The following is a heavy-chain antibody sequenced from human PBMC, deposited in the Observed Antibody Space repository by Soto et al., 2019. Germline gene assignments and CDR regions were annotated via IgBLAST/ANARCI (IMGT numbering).Heavy chain of an antibody. D-gene: IGHD1-26*01. V-gene: IGHV1-3*01. CDR3: GRSVVGATGEILYNAMDV. J-gene: IGHJ6*02. CDR2: INPASGHT. Sequence: QVQLVQSGAEVKKPGASVKVSCKASGYTFTTYARHWVRQAPGQRPEWMGWINPASGHTKYSKRFQDRVTITRDTSASTGYMELSSLRSEDTAVYYCGRSVVGATGEILYNAMDVWGQGTTVTVSS. CDR1: GYTFTTYA.